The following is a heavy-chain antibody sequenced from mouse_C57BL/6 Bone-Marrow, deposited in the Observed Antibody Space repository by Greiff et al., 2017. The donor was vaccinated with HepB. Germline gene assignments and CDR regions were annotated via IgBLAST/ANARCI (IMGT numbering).Heavy chain of an antibody. CDR2: IYSRDGST. CDR1: GYTFTDHT. Sequence: QVQLLQSDAELVKPGASVKISCKVSGYTFTDHTIHWLNQSPEQGLDWIGYIYSRDGSTKYNEKLKGKSKLSADKSSSTAYMQLNSLTSEDSAVYFSARGYGNFPYWYFDVWGTGTTVTVSS. D-gene: IGHD2-1*01. V-gene: IGHV1-78*01. J-gene: IGHJ1*03. CDR3: ARGYGNFPYWYFDV.